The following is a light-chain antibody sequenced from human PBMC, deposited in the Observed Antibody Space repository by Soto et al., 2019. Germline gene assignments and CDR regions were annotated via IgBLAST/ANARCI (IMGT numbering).Light chain of an antibody. V-gene: IGKV1-6*02. CDR2: AAS. Sequence: AIQMTQSPSSLYASVGDRVTITCRASQDIGNGLGWYQQRPGQAPNLLIYAASSLQDGAPSRFSGNGSGTDFTLTINSLQPEDFAAYYCLQDFNVPPTFGGGTKVEIK. CDR1: QDIGNG. J-gene: IGKJ4*01. CDR3: LQDFNVPPT.